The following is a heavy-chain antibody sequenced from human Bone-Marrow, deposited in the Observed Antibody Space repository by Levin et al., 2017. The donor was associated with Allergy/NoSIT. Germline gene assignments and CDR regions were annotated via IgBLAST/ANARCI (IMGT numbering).Heavy chain of an antibody. Sequence: ASVKVSCRASGYTFTNHWIGWVRQVPGKGLEWMGIVYPTDSSATYGPSFQGQVTMSVDKSINTAYLEWSSLQASDSATYYCARGNYDFWSGNYHSFDFWGQGTLLSVSS. J-gene: IGHJ4*02. CDR2: VYPTDSSA. D-gene: IGHD3-3*01. CDR3: ARGNYDFWSGNYHSFDF. V-gene: IGHV5-51*01. CDR1: GYTFTNHW.